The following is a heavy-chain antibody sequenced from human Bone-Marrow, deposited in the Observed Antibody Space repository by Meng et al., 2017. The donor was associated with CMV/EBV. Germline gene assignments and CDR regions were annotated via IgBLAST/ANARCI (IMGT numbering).Heavy chain of an antibody. J-gene: IGHJ5*02. Sequence: SVKVSCKASGGTFSSYAVSWVRQAPGQGLEWMGGIIPIFGTANYAQKFQGRVTITADKSTSTAYMELSSLRSEDTAVYYCARKVDWKGPNWFDPWGQGTLVTVSS. V-gene: IGHV1-69*06. CDR3: ARKVDWKGPNWFDP. CDR2: IIPIFGTA. CDR1: GGTFSSYA. D-gene: IGHD3/OR15-3a*01.